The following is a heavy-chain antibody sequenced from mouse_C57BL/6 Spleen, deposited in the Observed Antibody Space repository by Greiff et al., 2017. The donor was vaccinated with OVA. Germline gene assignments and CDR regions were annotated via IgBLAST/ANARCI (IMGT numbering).Heavy chain of an antibody. V-gene: IGHV14-4*01. Sequence: VQLKQSGAELVRPGASVKLSCTASGFNIKDDYMHWVKQRPEQGLEWIGWIDPENGDTEYASKFQGKATITADTSSNTAYLQLSSLTSEDTAVYYCTTMDTTVVAVRMDYWGQGTSVTVSS. CDR2: IDPENGDT. CDR1: GFNIKDDY. CDR3: TTMDTTVVAVRMDY. D-gene: IGHD1-1*01. J-gene: IGHJ4*01.